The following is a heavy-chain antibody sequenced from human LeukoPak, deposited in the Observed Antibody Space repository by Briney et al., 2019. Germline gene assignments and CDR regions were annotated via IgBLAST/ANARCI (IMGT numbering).Heavy chain of an antibody. CDR1: GFTFTSSA. D-gene: IGHD2-2*02. CDR3: AAALPEGCSSTSCYIDNWFDP. J-gene: IGHJ5*02. CDR2: IVVGSGNT. V-gene: IGHV1-58*02. Sequence: ASVKVSCKASGFTFTSSAMQWVRQARGQRLEWIGWIVVGSGNTNYAQKFQERVTITRDMSASTAYMELSSLRSEDTAVYYCAAALPEGCSSTSCYIDNWFDPWGQGTLVTVSS.